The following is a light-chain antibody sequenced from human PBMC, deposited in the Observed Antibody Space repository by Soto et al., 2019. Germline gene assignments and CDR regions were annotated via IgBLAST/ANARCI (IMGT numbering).Light chain of an antibody. Sequence: DIQMTQSPSTRSASVGDRVTITCRASQSISNWLAWYQQRPGKAPKLLIYDASTLESWVPSRFSGSGSGTEFTLTISGLRPDDFATYYCQQHNTYSYTFGQGTKLEIK. CDR2: DAS. CDR1: QSISNW. J-gene: IGKJ2*01. CDR3: QQHNTYSYT. V-gene: IGKV1-5*01.